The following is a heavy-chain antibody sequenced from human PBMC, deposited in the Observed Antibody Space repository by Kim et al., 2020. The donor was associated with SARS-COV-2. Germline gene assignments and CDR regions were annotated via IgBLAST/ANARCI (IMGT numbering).Heavy chain of an antibody. CDR3: AKEGSLSSSWYFLGGYFQH. J-gene: IGHJ1*01. CDR2: ISCDGGST. Sequence: GGSLRLSCAASGFTFNDYAMHWVRQAPGKGLEWVSLISCDGGSTYYADSVKGRFTISRDNSKNSLYLQMNSLRTEDTALYYCAKEGSLSSSWYFLGGYFQHWGQGTLVTVSS. D-gene: IGHD6-13*01. V-gene: IGHV3-43*02. CDR1: GFTFNDYA.